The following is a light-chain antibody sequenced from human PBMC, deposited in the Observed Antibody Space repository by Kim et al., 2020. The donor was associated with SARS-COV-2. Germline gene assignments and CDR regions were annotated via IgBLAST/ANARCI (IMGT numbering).Light chain of an antibody. CDR3: LQHDSYPLT. CDR2: AAS. J-gene: IGKJ4*01. CDR1: QGISSY. V-gene: IGKV1-17*03. Sequence: DIQMTQSPSAMSASVGDRVTITCRASQGISSYLAWFQQKPGQVPKRLIYAASSLKSGVPSRFSGSGSGTEFTLTISSLQPEDFATYYCLQHDSYPLTFGGGTKVDIK.